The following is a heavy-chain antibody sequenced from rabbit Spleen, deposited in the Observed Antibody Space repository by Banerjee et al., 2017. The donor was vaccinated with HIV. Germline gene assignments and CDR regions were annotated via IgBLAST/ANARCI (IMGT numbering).Heavy chain of an antibody. CDR3: ARDTSTSFSTYGMDL. CDR2: IAGSDSGFT. V-gene: IGHV1S40*01. J-gene: IGHJ6*01. CDR1: GFSFSSGYD. Sequence: QQLVESGGGLVKPGASLTLTCTASGFSFSSGYDTCWVRQAPGKGLEWISCIAGSDSGFTYSATWAKGRFTISKTSSTTVTLQMTSLTVADTATYFCARDTSTSFSTYGMDLWGQGTLVTVS. D-gene: IGHD1-1*01.